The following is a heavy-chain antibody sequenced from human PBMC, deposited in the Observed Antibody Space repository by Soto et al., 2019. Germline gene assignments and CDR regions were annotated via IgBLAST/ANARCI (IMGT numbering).Heavy chain of an antibody. J-gene: IGHJ3*02. CDR2: IKQDGSEK. D-gene: IGHD5-18*01. V-gene: IGHV3-7*01. CDR1: GSTFSSYW. Sequence: GGSLRLSCAASGSTFSSYWMSWVRQAPGKGLEWVANIKQDGSEKYYVDSVKGRFTISRDNAKNSLYLQMNSLRAEDTAVYYCARIGGYSYGPGAFDIWGQGTMVTVSS. CDR3: ARIGGYSYGPGAFDI.